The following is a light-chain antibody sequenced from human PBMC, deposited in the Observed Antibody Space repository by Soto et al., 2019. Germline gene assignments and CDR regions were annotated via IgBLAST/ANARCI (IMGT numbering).Light chain of an antibody. CDR2: SHN. CDR3: TAWDDSLNAWV. CDR1: SSNIGSNT. Sequence: QSVLTQPPSASGTPGQRVTISCSGSSSNIGSNTVSWYQQVPGAAPKLLIYSHNQRPSGVPDRFSGSKSDTSASLAISGLQSEDEADYYCTAWDDSLNAWVFGGGTK. V-gene: IGLV1-44*01. J-gene: IGLJ3*02.